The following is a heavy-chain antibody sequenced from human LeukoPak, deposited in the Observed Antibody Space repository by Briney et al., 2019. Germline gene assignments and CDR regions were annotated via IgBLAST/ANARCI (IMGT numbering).Heavy chain of an antibody. V-gene: IGHV1-8*01. D-gene: IGHD3-9*01. CDR1: GYTFTSCD. CDR2: MNPNSGNT. J-gene: IGHJ3*02. CDR3: AREGAYIDWPQASDI. Sequence: ASVKVSCKASGYTFTSCDINWVRQATGQGLEWMGWMNPNSGNTGYGQSFQGRITMTRDISIGTAYMELRTLRSDDTAVYYCAREGAYIDWPQASDIWGQGTMVTVS.